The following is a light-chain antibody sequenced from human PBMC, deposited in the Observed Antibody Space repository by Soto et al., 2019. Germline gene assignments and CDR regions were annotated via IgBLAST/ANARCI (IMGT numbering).Light chain of an antibody. V-gene: IGKV1-39*01. CDR2: SAS. CDR1: QSISSS. Sequence: DIQMTQSPSSLSASVGDRITITCRASQSISSSLNWYQQKVGKAPKLLIYSASSLQSGVPSRFSGSGSGTDFTLTISSLQREDFATYYCQQSYSTPWIFGQGTKVDIK. J-gene: IGKJ1*01. CDR3: QQSYSTPWI.